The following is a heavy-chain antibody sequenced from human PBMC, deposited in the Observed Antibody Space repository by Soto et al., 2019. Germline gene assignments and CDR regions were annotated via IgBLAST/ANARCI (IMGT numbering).Heavy chain of an antibody. CDR2: INESGTT. J-gene: IGHJ4*02. CDR1: GGSFSDYY. CDR3: AGARGRLVGFAY. Sequence: QVQLQQWGAGLLKPSETLSLTCAMTGGSFSDYYWFWLRQPPGKGLEWIGEINESGTTNYSPSRKSRVTISVDTSKKQCSLKLNSVSAADTAVYYCAGARGRLVGFAYWGQGTLVNASS. D-gene: IGHD1-26*01. V-gene: IGHV4-34*02.